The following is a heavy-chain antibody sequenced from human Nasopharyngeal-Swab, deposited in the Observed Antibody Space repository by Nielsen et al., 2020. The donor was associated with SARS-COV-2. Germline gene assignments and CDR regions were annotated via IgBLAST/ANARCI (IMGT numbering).Heavy chain of an antibody. Sequence: GGSLKISCAASGFTFSSYGMHWVHQAPGKGLEWVAVIWYDGSNKYYADSVKGRFTISRDNSKNTLYLQMNSLRAEDTAVYYCARDEAVAQLSYYGMDVWGQGTTVTVSS. J-gene: IGHJ6*02. CDR2: IWYDGSNK. V-gene: IGHV3-33*01. D-gene: IGHD6-19*01. CDR1: GFTFSSYG. CDR3: ARDEAVAQLSYYGMDV.